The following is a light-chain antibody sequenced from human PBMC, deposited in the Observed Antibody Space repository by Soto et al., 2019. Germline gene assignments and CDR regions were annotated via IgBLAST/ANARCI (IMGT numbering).Light chain of an antibody. CDR2: GAS. V-gene: IGKV3-15*01. CDR1: HSVSSN. J-gene: IGKJ1*01. CDR3: QQYNNWPWT. Sequence: EIVMTQSPATLSVSPGERSTLSCSASHSVSSNLAWYQQKPGQAPRLLIYGASTRATSFPARFSGSGSGTDFTLTISSLQSEDFAVYYCQQYNNWPWTFGQGTKVDIK.